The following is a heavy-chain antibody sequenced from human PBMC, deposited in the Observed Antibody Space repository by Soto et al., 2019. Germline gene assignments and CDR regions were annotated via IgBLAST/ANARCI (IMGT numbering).Heavy chain of an antibody. CDR3: ARDPTAVAYEVTFDY. J-gene: IGHJ4*02. Sequence: QVQLVQSGAEVKKPGASVKVSCKASGYTFTTYGITWVRQAPGQGLEWMGWISAYNGNTNYAQILQGRVTMTTDTSTSTAYMELRSLRSDDTAVYYCARDPTAVAYEVTFDYWGQGTLVTVSS. CDR2: ISAYNGNT. V-gene: IGHV1-18*01. D-gene: IGHD6-19*01. CDR1: GYTFTTYG.